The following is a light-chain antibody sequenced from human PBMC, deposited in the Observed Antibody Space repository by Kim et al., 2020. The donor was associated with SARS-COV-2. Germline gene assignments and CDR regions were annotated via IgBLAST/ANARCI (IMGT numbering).Light chain of an antibody. CDR1: NSNIGNNY. CDR2: DNN. CDR3: GTWDTALSAGVV. V-gene: IGLV1-51*01. J-gene: IGLJ3*02. Sequence: KVTISCSGSNSNIGNNYVSWYQQLPGTAPKLLIYDNNKRPSGIPDRFSGSKSGTSATLGITGLQTGDEADYYCGTWDTALSAGVVFGGGTKLTVL.